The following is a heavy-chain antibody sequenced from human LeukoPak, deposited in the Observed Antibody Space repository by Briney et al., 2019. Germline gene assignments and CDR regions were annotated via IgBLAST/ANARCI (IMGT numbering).Heavy chain of an antibody. CDR3: ASGLTTRGRIWFDP. D-gene: IGHD1-14*01. J-gene: IGHJ5*02. CDR1: GGSFSGFY. CDR2: INHSGST. V-gene: IGHV4-34*01. Sequence: PSETLSLTCAVYGGSFSGFYWSWIRQPPGKGLEWIGEINHSGSTNYNPSLKSRLTISVDTSKNQFSLKLSSVTAADTAVYYCASGLTTRGRIWFDPWGQGTLVTVSS.